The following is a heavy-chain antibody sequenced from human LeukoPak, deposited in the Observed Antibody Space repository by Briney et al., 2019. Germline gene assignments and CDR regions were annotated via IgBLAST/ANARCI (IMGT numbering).Heavy chain of an antibody. D-gene: IGHD4-17*01. V-gene: IGHV3-21*01. CDR2: ISSSSSYI. Sequence: GGSLRLSCAASGFTFSSYSMNWVRQAPGKGLEWVSSISSSSSYIYYADSVKGRFTISRDNAKNSLYLQMNSLRAEDTAVYYCAKDLTTVTTQQIWGQGTMVTVSS. J-gene: IGHJ3*02. CDR1: GFTFSSYS. CDR3: AKDLTTVTTQQI.